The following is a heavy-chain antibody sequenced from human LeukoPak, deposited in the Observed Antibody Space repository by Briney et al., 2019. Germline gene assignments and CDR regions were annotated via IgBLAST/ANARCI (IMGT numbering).Heavy chain of an antibody. Sequence: GESLKISCKGSGYTFPNYWIGWVRQMPGKGLGWMGIIYPADSNTRYSPSFQGQVTISADKSISTAYLQWSSLKASDTAMYYCARFAYGSDYFPGHYWGQGTLVTVSS. V-gene: IGHV5-51*01. J-gene: IGHJ4*02. CDR1: GYTFPNYW. D-gene: IGHD3-22*01. CDR2: IYPADSNT. CDR3: ARFAYGSDYFPGHY.